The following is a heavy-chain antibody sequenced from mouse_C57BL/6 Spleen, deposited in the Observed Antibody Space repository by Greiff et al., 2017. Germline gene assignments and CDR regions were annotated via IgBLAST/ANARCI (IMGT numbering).Heavy chain of an antibody. Sequence: GGSMKLSCAASGFTFSDAWMDWVRQSPEKGLEWVAEIRNKANNHATYYAESVKGRFTISRDDSKSSVYLQMNSLRAEDTGIYYCTRLYGNYFFDYWGQGTTLTVSS. CDR3: TRLYGNYFFDY. D-gene: IGHD2-1*01. V-gene: IGHV6-6*01. CDR1: GFTFSDAW. CDR2: IRNKANNHAT. J-gene: IGHJ2*01.